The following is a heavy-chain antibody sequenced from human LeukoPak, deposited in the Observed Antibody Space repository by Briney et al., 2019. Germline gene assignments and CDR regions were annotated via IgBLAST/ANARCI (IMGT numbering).Heavy chain of an antibody. CDR1: GGAISRSSYY. J-gene: IGHJ4*02. CDR3: ARGRFMDSSGWYYFDS. Sequence: SETLSITYRLSGGAISRSSYYWAWIRQPPGKGLEWVGSIYYSGNTYYSPSLKSRVTIFVDTSKNEFSLNLSSVTAADTALYYCARGRFMDSSGWYYFDSWGQGTLVTVSS. CDR2: IYYSGNT. D-gene: IGHD6-19*01. V-gene: IGHV4-39*01.